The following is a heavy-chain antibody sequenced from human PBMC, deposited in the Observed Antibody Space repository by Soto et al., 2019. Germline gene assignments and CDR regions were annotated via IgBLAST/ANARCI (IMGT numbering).Heavy chain of an antibody. CDR2: VKQDGSEK. CDR3: ARDLRDYYDSSGYLGYYYYGMDV. J-gene: IGHJ6*02. CDR1: GFTFSSYW. Sequence: GGSLRLSCAASGFTFSSYWMSWVRQAPGKGLEWVANVKQDGSEKYYVDSVKGRFTISRDNAKNSLYLQMNSLRAEDTAVYYCARDLRDYYDSSGYLGYYYYGMDVWGQGTTVTVSS. D-gene: IGHD3-22*01. V-gene: IGHV3-7*03.